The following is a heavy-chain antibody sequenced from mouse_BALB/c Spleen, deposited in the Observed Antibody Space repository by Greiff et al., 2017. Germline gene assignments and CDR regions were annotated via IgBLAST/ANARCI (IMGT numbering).Heavy chain of an antibody. CDR2: ISSGGST. CDR3: ARGRLYGYEGNFAY. CDR1: GFTFSSYA. Sequence: DVKLVESGGGLVKPGGSLKLSCAASGFTFSSYAMSWVRQTPEKRLEWVASISSGGSTYYPDSVKGRFTISRDNARNILYLQMSSLRSEDTAMYYCARGRLYGYEGNFAYWGQGTLVTVSA. V-gene: IGHV5-6-5*01. D-gene: IGHD2-2*01. J-gene: IGHJ3*01.